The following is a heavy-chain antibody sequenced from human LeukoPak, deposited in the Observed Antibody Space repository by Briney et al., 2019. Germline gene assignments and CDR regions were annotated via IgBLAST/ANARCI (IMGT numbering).Heavy chain of an antibody. J-gene: IGHJ4*02. CDR2: IYISGSI. CDR3: EARPWEHYWC. Sequence: SETLSLTCTASGVTISSYDLNWVRQPAGKGLEWIGRIYISGSINYNPSLKSRVIMSVYTSKNQFSLKLSSVAAAATEVYYCEARPWEHYWCRGPGTLVTVSS. D-gene: IGHD2-8*02. CDR1: GVTISSYD. V-gene: IGHV4-4*07.